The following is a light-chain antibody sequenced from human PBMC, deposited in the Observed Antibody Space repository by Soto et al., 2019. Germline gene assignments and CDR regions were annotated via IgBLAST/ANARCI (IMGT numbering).Light chain of an antibody. J-gene: IGKJ5*01. CDR1: QSVGNTY. CDR3: QQYGTLIT. Sequence: EIVLTQSPGTLSLSPGERATLSCRASQSVGNTYLAWYQQKPGQAPRLLIYDASSMATDIPDRFSGSGAGTYFTLTISRLEPEDFAVYYCQQYGTLITFGQGTRLEIK. CDR2: DAS. V-gene: IGKV3-20*01.